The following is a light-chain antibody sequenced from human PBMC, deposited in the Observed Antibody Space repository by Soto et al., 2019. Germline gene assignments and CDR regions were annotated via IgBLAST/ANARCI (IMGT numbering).Light chain of an antibody. J-gene: IGLJ1*01. CDR3: SSYTSSSATYV. CDR1: SSDVGDFYY. V-gene: IGLV2-14*01. Sequence: QSVLTQPASVSGSPGQSITISCTGTSSDVGDFYYVSWYQQHPGKAPKLIIYEVTNRPSGVSDRFSASKSGTTASLTISGLQAEDEADYYCSSYTSSSATYVLGNGTKVTVL. CDR2: EVT.